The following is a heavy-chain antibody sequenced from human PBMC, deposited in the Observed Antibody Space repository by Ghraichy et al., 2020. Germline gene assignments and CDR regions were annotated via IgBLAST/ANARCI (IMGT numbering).Heavy chain of an antibody. CDR1: GFTFSNAW. J-gene: IGHJ3*02. CDR2: IKSKTDGGTT. Sequence: GGSLRLSCAASGFTFSNAWMSWVRQAPGKGLEWVGRIKSKTDGGTTDYAAPVKGRFTISRDDSKNTLYLQMNSLKTEDTAVYYCTTSSGWYIGAFDIWGQGTIVTVSS. CDR3: TTSSGWYIGAFDI. V-gene: IGHV3-15*01. D-gene: IGHD6-19*01.